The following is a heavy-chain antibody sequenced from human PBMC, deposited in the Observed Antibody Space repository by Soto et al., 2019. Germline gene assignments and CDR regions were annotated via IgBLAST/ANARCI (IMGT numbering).Heavy chain of an antibody. V-gene: IGHV3-15*01. CDR1: GFTFSNAW. CDR2: IKSKTDGGTT. D-gene: IGHD3-22*01. CDR3: TTTYDSSGYYYVDYYYYGMDV. Sequence: PGGSLRLSCAASGFTFSNAWMSWVRQAPGKGLEWVGRIKSKTDGGTTDYAAPVKGRFTISRDDSKNTPYLQMNSLKTEDTAVYYCTTTYDSSGYYYVDYYYYGMDVWGQGTTVTVSS. J-gene: IGHJ6*02.